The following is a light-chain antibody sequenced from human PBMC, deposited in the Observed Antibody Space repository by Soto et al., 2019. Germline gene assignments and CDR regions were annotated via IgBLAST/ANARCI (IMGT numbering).Light chain of an antibody. Sequence: IVMTQSPATLSVSLGGRATLSCGASQSINSNLAWYQQNPGQAPRLLMFRASIRAAGFPARFSGSGSGTEFNITISTLQSADSAVYYCQQYNNWPRATFGGGTKVDIK. CDR3: QQYNNWPRAT. V-gene: IGKV3-15*01. CDR1: QSINSN. J-gene: IGKJ4*01. CDR2: RAS.